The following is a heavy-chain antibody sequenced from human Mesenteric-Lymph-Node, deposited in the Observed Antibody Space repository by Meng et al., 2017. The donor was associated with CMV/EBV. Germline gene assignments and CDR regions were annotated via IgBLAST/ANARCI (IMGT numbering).Heavy chain of an antibody. D-gene: IGHD2-8*02. J-gene: IGHJ4*02. V-gene: IGHV3-30*02. CDR2: IRFDGSNK. CDR1: GFTFYSYG. Sequence: GESLKISCAASGFTFYSYGMHWVRQAPGKGLEWAAFIRFDGSNKYYADSVKGRFIISRDNSKNTLYLQMNSLRAEDTAVHYCAKVGIGWWGVDYWGQGTLVTVSS. CDR3: AKVGIGWWGVDY.